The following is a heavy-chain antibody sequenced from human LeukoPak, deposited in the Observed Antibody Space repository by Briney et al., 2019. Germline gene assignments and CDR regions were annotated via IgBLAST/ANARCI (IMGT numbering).Heavy chain of an antibody. CDR1: GFTFSDYY. CDR3: AKGGDPSMGHAFDI. D-gene: IGHD5-18*01. Sequence: PGGSLRLSCAASGFTFSDYYMSWIRQAPGKGLGWVSYISSSSDYTNYADSVRGRFTISRDNAKNSLYLQMNSLRAEDTAVYYCAKGGDPSMGHAFDIWGQGTVVTVSS. CDR2: ISSSSDYT. V-gene: IGHV3-11*06. J-gene: IGHJ3*02.